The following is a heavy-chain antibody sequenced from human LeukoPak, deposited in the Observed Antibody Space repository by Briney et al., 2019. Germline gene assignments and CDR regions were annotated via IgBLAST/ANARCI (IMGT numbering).Heavy chain of an antibody. J-gene: IGHJ6*04. Sequence: SQTLSLTCAISGDIVSSNSAAWHWIRQSPSRGLEWLGRTYYRSRWYNDYAVSVQSRITINADTSKNQFSLQLNSVTPEDTAVYYCSRGISTSPYGMDVWGKGTTVTVSS. CDR1: GDIVSSNSAA. CDR2: TYYRSRWYN. CDR3: SRGISTSPYGMDV. D-gene: IGHD2-2*01. V-gene: IGHV6-1*01.